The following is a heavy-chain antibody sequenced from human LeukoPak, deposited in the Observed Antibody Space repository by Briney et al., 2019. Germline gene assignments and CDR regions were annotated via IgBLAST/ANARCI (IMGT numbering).Heavy chain of an antibody. CDR3: ARGSNYEDAFDY. D-gene: IGHD4-11*01. CDR2: IYYSGST. Sequence: PSETLSLTCTVSGGSISSYYWSWIRQPPGKGLEWIGYIYYSGSTNYNPSLKRRVTISVDTSKNQFSLKLSSVTAADTAGYYCARGSNYEDAFDYWGQGTLVTVSS. CDR1: GGSISSYY. V-gene: IGHV4-59*01. J-gene: IGHJ4*02.